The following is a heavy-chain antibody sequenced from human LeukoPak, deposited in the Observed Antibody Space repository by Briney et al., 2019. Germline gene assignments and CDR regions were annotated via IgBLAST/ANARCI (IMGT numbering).Heavy chain of an antibody. CDR1: GYTFTSYD. J-gene: IGHJ6*03. D-gene: IGHD3-9*01. V-gene: IGHV1-8*01. CDR3: ARYILTGYYPYYYYYMDV. CDR2: MNPNSGNT. Sequence: EASVKVSCMASGYTFTSYDINWVRQATGQGLEWMGWMNPNSGNTGYAQKFQGRVTMTRNTSISTAYMELSSLRSEDTAVYYCARYILTGYYPYYYYYMDVWGKGTTVTVSS.